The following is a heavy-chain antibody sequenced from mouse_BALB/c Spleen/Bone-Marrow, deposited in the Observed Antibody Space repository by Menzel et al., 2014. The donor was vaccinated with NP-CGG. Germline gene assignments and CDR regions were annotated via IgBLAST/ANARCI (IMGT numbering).Heavy chain of an antibody. CDR3: TRSNGNWFAY. Sequence: VQLQQSGAELVKPGASVKLSCKASGYTFTSYYMYWVKQGPGQGLEWIGEINPSNGGTNFNEKFKSKATLTVDKSSSTAYMQLSSLTSEDSAVYYCTRSNGNWFAYWGAGALVTVSA. V-gene: IGHV1S81*02. D-gene: IGHD2-1*01. CDR1: GYTFTSYY. J-gene: IGHJ3*01. CDR2: INPSNGGT.